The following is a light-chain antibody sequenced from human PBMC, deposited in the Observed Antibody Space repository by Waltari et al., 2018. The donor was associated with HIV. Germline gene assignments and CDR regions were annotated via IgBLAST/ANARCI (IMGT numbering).Light chain of an antibody. CDR1: SSNIGRHY. V-gene: IGLV1-47*01. Sequence: QSVLTQPPSTSGTPGQGVTISCSGSSSNIGRHYVYWYRHLPGTTPKLLIYRSDQRPSGVPDRFSASKSGTSASLAISGLQSEDEAVYYCAAWDHGLTGPNWVFGGGTRLTVL. CDR3: AAWDHGLTGPNWV. CDR2: RSD. J-gene: IGLJ3*02.